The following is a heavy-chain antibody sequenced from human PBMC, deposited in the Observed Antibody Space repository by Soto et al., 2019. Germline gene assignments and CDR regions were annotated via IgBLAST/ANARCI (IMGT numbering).Heavy chain of an antibody. J-gene: IGHJ3*02. CDR2: ISSSGNYI. CDR3: AREVKSAGGPDGFDI. V-gene: IGHV3-21*06. D-gene: IGHD6-13*01. Sequence: GGSLRLSCAASGFTFSSYEMNWVRQAPGKGLEWVSGISSSGNYIYYADSVKGRFTISRDTAKSALFLLMKSLRADDTAVYYCAREVKSAGGPDGFDIWGQGTRVTVSS. CDR1: GFTFSSYE.